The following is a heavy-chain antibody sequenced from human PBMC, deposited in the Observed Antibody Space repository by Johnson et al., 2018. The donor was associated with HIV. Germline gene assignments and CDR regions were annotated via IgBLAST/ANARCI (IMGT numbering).Heavy chain of an antibody. Sequence: QMLLVESGGGLVQPGGSLRLSCEASGFTFSSYAMHWVRQAPGKGLEWVAFIRYDGSNKYYADSVKGRFSISRDNAKNSLYLQMSSLGAEDTAVYYCTRDQYCGGDCYSFGAFDIWGQGTMVTVSS. J-gene: IGHJ3*02. CDR3: TRDQYCGGDCYSFGAFDI. V-gene: IGHV3-30*02. D-gene: IGHD2-21*02. CDR1: GFTFSSYA. CDR2: IRYDGSNK.